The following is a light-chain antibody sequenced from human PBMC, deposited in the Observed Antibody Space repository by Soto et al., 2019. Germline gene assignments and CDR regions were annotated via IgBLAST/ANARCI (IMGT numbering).Light chain of an antibody. Sequence: QSVLTQPRSVSGSPGQSVTISCTGTSSDVGYYNYVSWYQQHPGTAPKLMIYDVSMRPSGVPDRFSGSKSGNTASLTISGLQAEDEADYYCCSYAGSYTFYVFGTETKVTVL. V-gene: IGLV2-11*01. CDR3: CSYAGSYTFYV. CDR1: SSDVGYYNY. J-gene: IGLJ1*01. CDR2: DVS.